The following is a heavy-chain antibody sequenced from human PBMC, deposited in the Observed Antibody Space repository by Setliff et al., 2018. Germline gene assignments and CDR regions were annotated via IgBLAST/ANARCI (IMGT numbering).Heavy chain of an antibody. J-gene: IGHJ4*02. CDR2: IIPMFGTA. CDR3: ARGVPYYNFWSGYYGPLHYFDY. Sequence: SCKASGYTFTSYDINWVRQATGQGLEWMGGIIPMFGTANYAQKFQGRVTITADESTSTAYMELSSLRSEDTAVYYCARGVPYYNFWSGYYGPLHYFDYWGQGTLVTVSS. CDR1: GYTFTSYD. V-gene: IGHV1-69*01. D-gene: IGHD3-3*01.